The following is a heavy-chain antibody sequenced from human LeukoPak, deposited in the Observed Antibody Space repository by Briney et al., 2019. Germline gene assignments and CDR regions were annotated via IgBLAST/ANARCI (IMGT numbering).Heavy chain of an antibody. Sequence: PSETLSLTCAVSGYSISSGYYWGWIRQPPGKGLEWIGSIYHSGSTYYNPSLKSRVTISVDTSKNQFSLKLSSVTAADTAVYYCARRYSGSSTLDYWGQGTLVTVSS. CDR1: GYSISSGYY. D-gene: IGHD1-26*01. CDR3: ARRYSGSSTLDY. V-gene: IGHV4-38-2*01. CDR2: IYHSGST. J-gene: IGHJ4*02.